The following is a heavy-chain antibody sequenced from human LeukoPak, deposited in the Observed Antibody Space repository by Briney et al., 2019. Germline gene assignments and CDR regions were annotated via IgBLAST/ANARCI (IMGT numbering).Heavy chain of an antibody. V-gene: IGHV3-30-3*01. CDR2: ISYDGSNK. J-gene: IGHJ4*02. Sequence: QPGGSLRLSCAASGFTFSSYAMHWVRQAPGKGLEWVAVISYDGSNKYYADSVKGRFTISRDNSKNTLYLQMNSLRAEDTAVYYCAKGGDSYGLFPTPLWGQGTLVTVSS. CDR1: GFTFSSYA. CDR3: AKGGDSYGLFPTPL. D-gene: IGHD5-18*01.